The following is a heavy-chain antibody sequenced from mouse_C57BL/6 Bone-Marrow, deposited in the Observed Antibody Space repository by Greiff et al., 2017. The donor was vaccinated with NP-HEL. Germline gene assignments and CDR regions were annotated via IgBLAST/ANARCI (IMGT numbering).Heavy chain of an antibody. D-gene: IGHD1-1*01. CDR2: IDPNSGGT. J-gene: IGHJ1*03. Sequence: QVQLQQPGADLVKPGASVKLSCKASGYTFTSYWMHWVKQRPGRGLEWIGRIDPNSGGTKFNEKFKTKATLTVDTPSSTAYMQLSSLTPEDSAVDYCARYYYGSRGWYVEVWGTGTTVTVSS. V-gene: IGHV1-72*01. CDR3: ARYYYGSRGWYVEV. CDR1: GYTFTSYW.